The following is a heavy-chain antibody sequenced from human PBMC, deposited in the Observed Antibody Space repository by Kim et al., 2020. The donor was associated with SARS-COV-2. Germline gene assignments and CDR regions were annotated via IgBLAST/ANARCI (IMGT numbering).Heavy chain of an antibody. CDR3: TTVSMR. D-gene: IGHD2-2*01. Sequence: KTDGRTADYAEPVKGRFTISRDDSKNTLYLLMNSLKSEDSGVYYCTTVSMRWGQGTLVTVSS. V-gene: IGHV3-15*01. J-gene: IGHJ4*02. CDR2: KTDGRTA.